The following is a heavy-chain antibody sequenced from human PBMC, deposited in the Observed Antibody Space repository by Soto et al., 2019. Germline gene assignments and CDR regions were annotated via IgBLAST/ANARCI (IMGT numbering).Heavy chain of an antibody. Sequence: LLCTVSGGILSRPRSHWGCANQPPGKGLEWIGSVFYLGRTYNNPSLRSRVTMSVDTSKNKFSLNLRYLTVLDTAVYYCARQAGSGTYENGLDYFDSWGQGTLVT. D-gene: IGHD3-10*01. J-gene: IGHJ4*02. CDR2: VFYLGRT. V-gene: IGHV4-39*01. CDR3: ARQAGSGTYENGLDYFDS. CDR1: GGILSRPRSH.